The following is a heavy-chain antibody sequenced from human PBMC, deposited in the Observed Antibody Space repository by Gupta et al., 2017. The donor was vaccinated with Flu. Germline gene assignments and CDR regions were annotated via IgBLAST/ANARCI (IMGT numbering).Heavy chain of an antibody. CDR1: GGPFITYA. CDR3: AIADAAMITSYFDF. Sequence: QVQVVQSGAEMKRPGSSVKVSCKTSGGPFITYAISWVRQAPGQGLEWLGGIVPVLGTTDYAQKFQGRVTITADKSTSTTYMDLSGLTSEDTAMYYCAIADAAMITSYFDFWGQGSLVTVSS. D-gene: IGHD5-18*01. J-gene: IGHJ4*02. CDR2: IVPVLGTT. V-gene: IGHV1-69*06.